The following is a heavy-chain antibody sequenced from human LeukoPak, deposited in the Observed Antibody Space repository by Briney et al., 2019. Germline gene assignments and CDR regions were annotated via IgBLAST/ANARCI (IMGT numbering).Heavy chain of an antibody. J-gene: IGHJ3*02. CDR3: AREGPAAIIHVSPHPVAFDI. D-gene: IGHD2-2*02. Sequence: ASVKVSCKASGYTFTSYDINWVRQATGQGLEWMGWMNPNSGNTGYAQKFQGRVTITRNTSISTAYMELSSLRSEDTAVYYCAREGPAAIIHVSPHPVAFDIWGQGTMVTVSS. CDR2: MNPNSGNT. V-gene: IGHV1-8*03. CDR1: GYTFTSYD.